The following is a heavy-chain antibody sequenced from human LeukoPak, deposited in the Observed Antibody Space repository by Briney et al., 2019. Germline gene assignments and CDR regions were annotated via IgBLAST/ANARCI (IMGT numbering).Heavy chain of an antibody. CDR3: ARASNRNSINFDY. Sequence: GGSLRLSCAASGFTFSSYAMSWVRQAPGKGLEWVSRLNSDGSSTSYADSVKGRFTISRDNAETTLHLQMNNLSAEDTAVYYCARASNRNSINFDYWGQGALVTVSS. J-gene: IGHJ4*02. D-gene: IGHD1-7*01. V-gene: IGHV3-74*01. CDR1: GFTFSSYA. CDR2: LNSDGSST.